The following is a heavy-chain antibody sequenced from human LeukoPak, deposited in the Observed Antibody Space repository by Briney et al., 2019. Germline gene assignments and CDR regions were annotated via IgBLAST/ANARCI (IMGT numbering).Heavy chain of an antibody. Sequence: PGGSLRLSCAASGFTFSSYSMTWVRQAPGKGLEWVSSFTSGSRSIYYADSVKGRFTISRDNSKNTLYLQMNSLRAEDTAVYYCARGGTPGDAFDIWGQGTMVTVSS. CDR3: ARGGTPGDAFDI. CDR1: GFTFSSYS. CDR2: FTSGSRSI. D-gene: IGHD1-7*01. V-gene: IGHV3-21*01. J-gene: IGHJ3*02.